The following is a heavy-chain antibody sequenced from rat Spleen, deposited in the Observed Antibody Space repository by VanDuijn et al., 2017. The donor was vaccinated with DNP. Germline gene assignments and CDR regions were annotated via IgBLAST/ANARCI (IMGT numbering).Heavy chain of an antibody. V-gene: IGHV1-32*01. CDR2: FGPGIGDA. CDR1: GYSFTSYY. J-gene: IGHJ3*01. CDR3: ASSWVGVRGIWFAF. D-gene: IGHD4-3*01. Sequence: VQLQQSGAELVKPGSSVKMSCKASGYSFTSYYIYWIKQRPGQGLEWIGRFGPGIGDANYNEKFKDKATFTVDKSSSTAYMQFSSLTPDDSAVYYCASSWVGVRGIWFAFWGQGTLVTVSS.